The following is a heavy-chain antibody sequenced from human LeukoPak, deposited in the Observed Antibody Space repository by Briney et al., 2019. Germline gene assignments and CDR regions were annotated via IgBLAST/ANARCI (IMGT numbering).Heavy chain of an antibody. J-gene: IGHJ5*02. CDR2: ISGSGGST. CDR1: GFTYNSYG. D-gene: IGHD4-17*01. CDR3: ANDEYGHDNWFHP. V-gene: IGHV3-23*01. Sequence: GGSLRLSCAASGFTYNSYGMSWVRQAPGKGLEWVAAISGSGGSTYYADSVKGRFTISRDNAENTMYLQMNRLRAEDTAVYYCANDEYGHDNWFHPSVQGTLVTVSS.